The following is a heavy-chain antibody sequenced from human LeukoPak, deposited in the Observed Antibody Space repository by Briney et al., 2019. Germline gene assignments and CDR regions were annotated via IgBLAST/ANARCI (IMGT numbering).Heavy chain of an antibody. Sequence: GGSLRLSCAASGFTFSSYWMGWLRQAPGKGLEWVANIKPDGNEIYYVDSVKGRFTISRDNAKNSLYLQMNSLRAEDTAVYYCARDVMGCSSTSCFFDSWGQGTLVTVSS. V-gene: IGHV3-7*01. D-gene: IGHD2-2*01. CDR3: ARDVMGCSSTSCFFDS. CDR2: IKPDGNEI. CDR1: GFTFSSYW. J-gene: IGHJ4*02.